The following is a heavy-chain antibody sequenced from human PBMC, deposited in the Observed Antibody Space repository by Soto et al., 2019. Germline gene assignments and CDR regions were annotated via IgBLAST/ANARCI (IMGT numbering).Heavy chain of an antibody. CDR2: LYPGDSDT. Sequence: GESLKISCKGSGYSFTSYWIGWVRQMPGKGLEWMGILYPGDSDTRYSPSFQGQVTISADKSISTAYLQWSSLKASDTAMYYCARLAVPAQTYYYYYYGMDVWGQGTTVTVSS. J-gene: IGHJ6*02. V-gene: IGHV5-51*01. CDR1: GYSFTSYW. D-gene: IGHD2-2*01. CDR3: ARLAVPAQTYYYYYYGMDV.